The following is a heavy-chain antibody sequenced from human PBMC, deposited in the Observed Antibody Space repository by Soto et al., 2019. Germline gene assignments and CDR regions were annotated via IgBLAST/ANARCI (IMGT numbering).Heavy chain of an antibody. CDR2: IIPIFGTA. CDR1: GGTFTNYA. CDR3: GSWVKEGGIGGNYYYGMDV. Sequence: GASVKVSCKASGGTFTNYAFSWVRQAPGQGLEWLGGIIPIFGTADYAQKFQGRVTITADEPTSTVHMELSSLRSDDTAVYYCGSWVKEGGIGGNYYYGMDVWGQGTTVTVSS. J-gene: IGHJ6*02. V-gene: IGHV1-69*13. D-gene: IGHD1-1*01.